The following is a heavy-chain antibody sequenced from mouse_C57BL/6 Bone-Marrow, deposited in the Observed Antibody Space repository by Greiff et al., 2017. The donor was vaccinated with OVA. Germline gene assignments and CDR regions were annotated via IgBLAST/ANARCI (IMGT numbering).Heavy chain of an antibody. Sequence: EVQLVESGGGLVKPGGSLKLSCAASGFTFSSYAMSWVRQTPEKRLEWVATISDGGSYTYYPDNVKGRFTISRDNAKNNLYLQMSHLKSEDTAMYYCARDRWSYFDYWGQGTTLTVSS. CDR2: ISDGGSYT. V-gene: IGHV5-4*01. J-gene: IGHJ2*01. CDR3: ARDRWSYFDY. D-gene: IGHD2-3*01. CDR1: GFTFSSYA.